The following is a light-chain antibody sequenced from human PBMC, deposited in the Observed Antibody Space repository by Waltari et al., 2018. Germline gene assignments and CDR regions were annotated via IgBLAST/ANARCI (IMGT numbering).Light chain of an antibody. CDR1: QSVSRT. J-gene: IGKJ1*01. V-gene: IGKV3-20*01. CDR3: QKYGTVPAT. Sequence: EIVLTQSPGTLSLSPGDRATLSCRASQSVSRTLSWYQQKPGQAPRLLLYDASSRATGIPDRLSGSGSGTDFSLTISRLEPEDFAVYYCQKYGTVPATFGQGTKVEIK. CDR2: DAS.